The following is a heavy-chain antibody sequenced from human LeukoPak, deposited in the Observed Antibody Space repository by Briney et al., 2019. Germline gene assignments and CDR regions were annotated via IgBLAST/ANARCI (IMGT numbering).Heavy chain of an antibody. D-gene: IGHD4-17*01. CDR1: GGSFSGYY. CDR2: INHSGST. V-gene: IGHV4-34*01. J-gene: IGHJ3*02. Sequence: SETLSLTCAVYGGSFSGYYWSWIRQPPGKGLEWIGEINHSGSTNYNPSLKSRVTISVDTSKNQFSLKLSSVTAADTAVYYCARDRDGDYRSAFDIWGQGTMVTVSS. CDR3: ARDRDGDYRSAFDI.